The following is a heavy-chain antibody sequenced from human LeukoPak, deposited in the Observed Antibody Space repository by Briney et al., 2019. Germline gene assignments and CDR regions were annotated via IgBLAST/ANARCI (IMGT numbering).Heavy chain of an antibody. J-gene: IGHJ3*02. V-gene: IGHV3-30*03. D-gene: IGHD3-9*01. CDR3: ATPYLTTDAFDI. CDR2: ISYDGSNK. CDR1: GFTFSSYS. Sequence: GGSLRLSCAASGFTFSSYSMNWVRQAPGKGLEWVAVISYDGSNKYYADSVKGRFTISRDNSKNTLYLQMNSLRAEDTAVYYCATPYLTTDAFDIWGQGTMVTVSS.